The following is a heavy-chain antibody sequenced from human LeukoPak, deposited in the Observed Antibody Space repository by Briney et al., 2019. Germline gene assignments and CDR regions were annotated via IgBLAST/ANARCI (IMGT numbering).Heavy chain of an antibody. V-gene: IGHV3-30-3*01. CDR2: ISYDGSNK. CDR1: GFTFSSYA. CDR3: AALKGGHFDY. D-gene: IGHD3-16*01. Sequence: GGPLRLSCAASGFTFSSYAMHWVRQAPGKGLEWVALISYDGSNKYYADSVKGRFTISRDNSKNTLYLQMNSLRAEDTAVYYCAALKGGHFDYWGQGTLATVSS. J-gene: IGHJ4*02.